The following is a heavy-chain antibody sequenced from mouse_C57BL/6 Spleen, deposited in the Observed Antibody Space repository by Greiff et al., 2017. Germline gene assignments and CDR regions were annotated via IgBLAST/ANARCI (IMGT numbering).Heavy chain of an antibody. V-gene: IGHV5-9-1*02. CDR3: TRDGYDEGMDY. CDR1: GFTFSSYA. D-gene: IGHD2-2*01. CDR2: ISSGGDYI. J-gene: IGHJ4*01. Sequence: VQLKESGEGLVKPGGSLKLSCAASGFTFSSYAMSWVRQTPEKRLEWVAYISSGGDYIYYADTVKGRFTISRDNARNTLYLQMSSLKSEDTAMYYCTRDGYDEGMDYWGQGTSVTVSS.